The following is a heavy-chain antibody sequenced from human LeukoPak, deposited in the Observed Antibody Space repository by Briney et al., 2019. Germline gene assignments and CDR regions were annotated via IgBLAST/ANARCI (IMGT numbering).Heavy chain of an antibody. D-gene: IGHD3-3*01. J-gene: IGHJ4*02. Sequence: PGGSLRLSCAASGFTFSSYWMSWVRQAPGKGLEWVANIKQDGSEKYYVDSVKGRFTISRDNAKNSLYLQMNSLRAEDTAVYYCARAYDLWSYGRGEYFDYWGQGTLVTVSS. CDR2: IKQDGSEK. V-gene: IGHV3-7*01. CDR3: ARAYDLWSYGRGEYFDY. CDR1: GFTFSSYW.